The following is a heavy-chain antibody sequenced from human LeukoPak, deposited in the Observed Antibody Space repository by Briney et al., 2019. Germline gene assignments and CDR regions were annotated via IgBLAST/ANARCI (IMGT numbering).Heavy chain of an antibody. CDR1: GYSFTSYW. V-gene: IGHV5-51*01. J-gene: IGHJ1*01. D-gene: IGHD2-21*01. CDR3: ARLAYCGGDCYRTTRGYFQH. CDR2: IYPDDSNT. Sequence: GESLKISCQGTGYSFTSYWIGWVRQMPGKGLEWMGIIYPDDSNTKYSPSFQGQVTISADKSINTVYLQWSSLKASDTAMYYCARLAYCGGDCYRTTRGYFQHWGQGTLVTVSS.